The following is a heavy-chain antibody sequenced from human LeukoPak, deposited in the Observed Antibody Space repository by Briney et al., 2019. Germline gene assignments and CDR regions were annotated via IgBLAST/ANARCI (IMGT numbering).Heavy chain of an antibody. CDR2: MDPNSGNT. CDR3: ARASPLLRYFDWWRTRLPGGGENDY. D-gene: IGHD3-9*01. J-gene: IGHJ4*02. V-gene: IGHV1-8*01. CDR1: GYTFTSYD. Sequence: ASVKVSCKASGYTFTSYDINWVRQATGQGLEWMGWMDPNSGNTGYAQKFQDRVTMTRNTSISTAYKELSSLRSEDTAVYYCARASPLLRYFDWWRTRLPGGGENDYWGQGTLVTVSS.